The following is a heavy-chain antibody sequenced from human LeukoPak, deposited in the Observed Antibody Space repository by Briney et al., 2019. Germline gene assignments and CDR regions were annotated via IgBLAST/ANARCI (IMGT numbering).Heavy chain of an antibody. D-gene: IGHD6-6*01. CDR2: MNPNSGNT. CDR1: GYTFTSSG. CDR3: ARGTERSRYFDY. Sequence: ASVKVSCKASGYTFTSSGINWLRQAAGQGLEWMGCMNPNSGNTGYTQKFQGRITMTRNTSISTAYMELSGLTSEDTAVFSCARGTERSRYFDYWGQGTLVTVSS. V-gene: IGHV1-8*01. J-gene: IGHJ4*02.